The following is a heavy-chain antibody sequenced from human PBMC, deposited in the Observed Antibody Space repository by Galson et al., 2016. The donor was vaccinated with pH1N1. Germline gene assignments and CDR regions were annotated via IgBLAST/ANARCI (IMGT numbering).Heavy chain of an antibody. V-gene: IGHV1-69*13. J-gene: IGHJ2*01. D-gene: IGHD3-22*01. Sequence: SVKVSCKASGGTFGSSGINWVRQAPGQGLEWMGGIIPIFNTAKYARNFQGRVTITADESTTTAYMELSSLRSDDTAVYFCAREDYYDTDLSDWYFDLWGRGTLLTVSS. CDR1: GGTFGSSG. CDR3: AREDYYDTDLSDWYFDL. CDR2: IIPIFNTA.